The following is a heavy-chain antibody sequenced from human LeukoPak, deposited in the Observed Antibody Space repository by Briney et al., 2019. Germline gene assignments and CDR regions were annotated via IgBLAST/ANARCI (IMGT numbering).Heavy chain of an antibody. CDR2: IDPSGGST. CDR1: GYTFTSYY. D-gene: IGHD1-26*01. Sequence: GASVKVSCKASGYTFTSYYMHWVRQAPGQGLEWMGIIDPSGGSTSYAQKFQGRVTITADESTSTAYMELSSLRSEDTAVYYCARDGDREGDSGSYSPFDYWGQGTLVTVSS. CDR3: ARDGDREGDSGSYSPFDY. V-gene: IGHV1-46*01. J-gene: IGHJ4*02.